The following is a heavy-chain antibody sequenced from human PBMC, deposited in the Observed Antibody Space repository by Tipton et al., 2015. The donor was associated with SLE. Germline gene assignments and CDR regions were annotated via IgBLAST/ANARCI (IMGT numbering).Heavy chain of an antibody. CDR1: VGTFNDYD. Sequence: TLSLTCLVSVGTFNDYDWAWVRQPPGKGLEWIGQINHRGLTKYSQSLKGRVTLSVDTSKKQLSLRLTSLTAADTAIYYCARERGTYVADYWGRGTLVTVSS. J-gene: IGHJ4*02. CDR2: INHRGLT. CDR3: ARERGTYVADY. D-gene: IGHD1-26*01. V-gene: IGHV4-34*10.